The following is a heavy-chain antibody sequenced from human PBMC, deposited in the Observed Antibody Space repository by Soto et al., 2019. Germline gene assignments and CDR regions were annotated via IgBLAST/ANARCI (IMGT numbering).Heavy chain of an antibody. CDR3: ARDPAPAGRYHY. CDR1: GFIFSSYW. Sequence: PVGSLRLSCAASGFIFSSYWMHWVRQAPGKGLVWVSRINSDGSSTYYVDSVKGRFTISRDNARNTLYLQMNSLRADDTAVYYYARDPAPAGRYHYWGTGTMVTVS. J-gene: IGHJ4*02. CDR2: INSDGSST. D-gene: IGHD6-19*01. V-gene: IGHV3-74*01.